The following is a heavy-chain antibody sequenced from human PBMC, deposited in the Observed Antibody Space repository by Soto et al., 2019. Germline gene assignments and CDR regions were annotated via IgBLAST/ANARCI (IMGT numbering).Heavy chain of an antibody. CDR3: ARAAYLYSRSWSSTYYYYYGMDV. CDR2: IYHSGST. J-gene: IGHJ6*02. V-gene: IGHV4-4*02. D-gene: IGHD6-13*01. Sequence: SETLSLTCAVSGGSISSSNWWSWVRQPPGKGLEWIGEIYHSGSTNYNPSLKSRVTISVDKSKNQFSLKLSSVTAADTAVYYCARAAYLYSRSWSSTYYYYYGMDVWGQGTTVTVYS. CDR1: GGSISSSNW.